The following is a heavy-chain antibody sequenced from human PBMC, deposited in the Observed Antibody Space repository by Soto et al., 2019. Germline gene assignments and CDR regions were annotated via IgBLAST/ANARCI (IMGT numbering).Heavy chain of an antibody. CDR2: ITSSSDTI. D-gene: IGHD2-21*01. Sequence: EVQLVESGGGLVQPGGSLRLSCAASGFTFSSFHMNWVRQAPGRGLEWVAYITSSSDTIYYSDSVKGRFTISRDNGKNSLFMQRDSLRDEDTAVYYCARVVVVIPHWYYYAMDVWGQGTTVTVSS. J-gene: IGHJ6*02. V-gene: IGHV3-48*02. CDR3: ARVVVVIPHWYYYAMDV. CDR1: GFTFSSFH.